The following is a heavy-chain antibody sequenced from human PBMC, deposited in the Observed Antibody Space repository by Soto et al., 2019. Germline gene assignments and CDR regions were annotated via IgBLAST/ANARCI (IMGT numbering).Heavy chain of an antibody. V-gene: IGHV3-23*01. D-gene: IGHD2-2*01. CDR3: AKDHHGSSKSAFDY. J-gene: IGHJ4*02. CDR1: GFTFSSYA. Sequence: GGSLRLSCAASGFTFSSYAMSWVRQAPGEGLEWVSAISGSGGSTYYADSVKGRFTISRDNSKNTLYLQMNSLRAEDTAVYYCAKDHHGSSKSAFDYWGQGALVTVSS. CDR2: ISGSGGST.